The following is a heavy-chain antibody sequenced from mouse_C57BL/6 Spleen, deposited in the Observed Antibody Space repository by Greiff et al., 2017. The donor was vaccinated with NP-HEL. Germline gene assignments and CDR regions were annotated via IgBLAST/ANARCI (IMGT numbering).Heavy chain of an antibody. V-gene: IGHV1-64*01. CDR3: ARFYYGAMDY. J-gene: IGHJ4*01. Sequence: VQLQQSGAELVKPGASVKLSCKASGYTFTSYWMHWVKQRPGQGLEWIGMIHPNSGSTNYNEKFKSKATLTVDKSSSTAYMQLSSLTSEDSAVYYCARFYYGAMDYWGQGTSVTVSS. D-gene: IGHD1-1*01. CDR1: GYTFTSYW. CDR2: IHPNSGST.